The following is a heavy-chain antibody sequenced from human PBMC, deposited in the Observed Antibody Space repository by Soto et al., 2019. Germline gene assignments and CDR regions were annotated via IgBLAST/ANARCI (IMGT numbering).Heavy chain of an antibody. J-gene: IGHJ6*02. Sequence: GGSLRLSCAASGFTFSGYGMHWVRQAPGKGLEWVAVIWYDGSNKYYADSVKGRFTISRDNSKNTLYLQMNSLRAEDTAVYYCARXYARITIFGVSDYGMGVWGQGTTVTVSS. V-gene: IGHV3-33*01. CDR2: IWYDGSNK. CDR1: GFTFSGYG. D-gene: IGHD3-3*01. CDR3: ARXYARITIFGVSDYGMGV.